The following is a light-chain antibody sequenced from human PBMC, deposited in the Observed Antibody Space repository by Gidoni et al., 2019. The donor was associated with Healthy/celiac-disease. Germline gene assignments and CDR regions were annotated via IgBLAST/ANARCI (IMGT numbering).Light chain of an antibody. CDR3: QQRGRWPLT. CDR1: QSLGTF. Sequence: EIVLTQSPATLSLSPGERATLSCRASQSLGTFLVWYQHKPGQAPTLLIYGASTRSTGVPARFSGAGSGTDFTLTIASLEPEDFAIYYCQQRGRWPLTFGGGTRVEI. CDR2: GAS. J-gene: IGKJ4*01. V-gene: IGKV3-11*01.